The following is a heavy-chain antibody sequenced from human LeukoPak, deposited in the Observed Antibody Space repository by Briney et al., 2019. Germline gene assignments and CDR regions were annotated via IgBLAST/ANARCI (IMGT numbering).Heavy chain of an antibody. V-gene: IGHV3-48*01. CDR1: GFTFSSYS. CDR3: ARSYYYDPFDY. CDR2: ISSSSSTI. D-gene: IGHD3-10*01. Sequence: GGSLRLSCAASGFTFSSYSMNWVRQAPGKGLEWVSYISSSSSTIYYADSVKGRFTISRDNAKNSLYLQMNSLRAEDTAVYYCARSYYYDPFDYWGQGTLVTVSS. J-gene: IGHJ4*02.